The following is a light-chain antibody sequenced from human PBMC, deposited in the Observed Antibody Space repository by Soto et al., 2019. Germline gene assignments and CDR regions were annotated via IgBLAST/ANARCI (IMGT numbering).Light chain of an antibody. J-gene: IGLJ3*02. CDR3: SSYATTDSWV. V-gene: IGLV2-14*01. CDR2: EVT. Sequence: QSALTQPASVSGSPGQSTTISCTGTSSDVGAYNLVSWYQHHPGKAPKLLIYEVTNRPLGVSDRFSGSKSGNTASLTISGLQSEDDANYYCSSYATTDSWVFGGGTKLTVL. CDR1: SSDVGAYNL.